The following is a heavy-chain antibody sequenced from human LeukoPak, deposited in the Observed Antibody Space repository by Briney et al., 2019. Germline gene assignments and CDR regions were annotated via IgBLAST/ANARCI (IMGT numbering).Heavy chain of an antibody. V-gene: IGHV3-30*03. J-gene: IGHJ6*02. CDR2: ISYDGSNK. Sequence: GGSLRLSCAASGFTFSSYGMHWVRQAPGKGLEWVAVISYDGSNKYYADSVKGRFTISRDNSKNTLYLQMNSLRAEDTAVYYCARDLDIVVVVAAPYYYGMDVWGQGTTVTVSS. CDR3: ARDLDIVVVVAAPYYYGMDV. D-gene: IGHD2-15*01. CDR1: GFTFSSYG.